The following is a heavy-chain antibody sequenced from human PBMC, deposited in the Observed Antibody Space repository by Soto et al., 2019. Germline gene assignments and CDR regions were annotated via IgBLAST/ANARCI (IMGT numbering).Heavy chain of an antibody. D-gene: IGHD3-22*01. Sequence: PSETLSLTCTVSGGSISSYYLSWIRQPPGKGLEWIGYIYYSGSTNYNPSLKSRVTISVDTSKNQFSLKLSSVTAADTAVYYCARGSGYYYWDDYWGQGTLVTVSS. V-gene: IGHV4-59*08. CDR2: IYYSGST. CDR3: ARGSGYYYWDDY. CDR1: GGSISSYY. J-gene: IGHJ4*02.